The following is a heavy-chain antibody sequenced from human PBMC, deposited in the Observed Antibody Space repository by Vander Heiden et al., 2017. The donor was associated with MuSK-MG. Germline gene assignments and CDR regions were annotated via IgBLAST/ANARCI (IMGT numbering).Heavy chain of an antibody. CDR3: VTFADLGV. D-gene: IGHD3-3*02. Sequence: EVQLVESGGGLVQPGGSLSLSCAAPGFTFSNFWMSWARQAPGKGLHWVANIREDGSEQHYVDSVKGRFTISRDNAKNSLSLQMNSLRAEDTAVYYCVTFADLGVWGQGTTVTVSS. CDR2: IREDGSEQ. V-gene: IGHV3-7*03. CDR1: GFTFSNFW. J-gene: IGHJ3*01.